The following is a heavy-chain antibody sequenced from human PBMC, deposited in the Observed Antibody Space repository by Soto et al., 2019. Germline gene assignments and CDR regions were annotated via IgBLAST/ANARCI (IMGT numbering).Heavy chain of an antibody. D-gene: IGHD2-2*01. CDR2: ISGSGGST. V-gene: IGHV3-23*01. J-gene: IGHJ4*02. Sequence: GGSLRLSCASSGFTFSSYAMSWVRQAPGKGLEWVSAISGSGGSTYYADSVKGRFTISRDNSKNTLYLQMNSLRAEDTAVYYCAKTPKGVVPAARFDYWGQGTLVTVSS. CDR3: AKTPKGVVPAARFDY. CDR1: GFTFSSYA.